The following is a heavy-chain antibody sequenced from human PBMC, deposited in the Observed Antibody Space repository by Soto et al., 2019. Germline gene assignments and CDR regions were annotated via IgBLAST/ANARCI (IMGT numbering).Heavy chain of an antibody. CDR2: ISGGGDGT. Sequence: EVQLLESGGGLVQPGGSLRLSCVGSGFTFINYAMNWVRQTPGKGLEWVSTISGGGDGTFDADTVKGRFTISRDNSKNTVNLQMNSLRADDTAVYYCARKVFGSTSRPDWWYFDLWGRGTLVTVSS. CDR1: GFTFINYA. J-gene: IGHJ2*01. CDR3: ARKVFGSTSRPDWWYFDL. V-gene: IGHV3-23*01. D-gene: IGHD2-2*01.